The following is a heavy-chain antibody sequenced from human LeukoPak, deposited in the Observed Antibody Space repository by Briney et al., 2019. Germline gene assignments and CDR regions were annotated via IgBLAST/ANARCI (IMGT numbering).Heavy chain of an antibody. CDR2: INHSGST. Sequence: SETLSLTCAVYGESFSVYYWSWIRQPPGKGLEWIGQINHSGSTNYNPSLKSRITISVDTSKNQFSLKLSSVTAAGTAVYYCARGRVAGSPSPSYYYYMDVWGKGTTVTVSS. J-gene: IGHJ6*03. CDR1: GESFSVYY. CDR3: ARGRVAGSPSPSYYYYMDV. V-gene: IGHV4-34*01. D-gene: IGHD6-19*01.